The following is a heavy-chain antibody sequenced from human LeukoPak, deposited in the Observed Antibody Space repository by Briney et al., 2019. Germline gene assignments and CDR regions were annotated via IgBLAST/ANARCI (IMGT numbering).Heavy chain of an antibody. D-gene: IGHD6-6*01. CDR2: INPSGGST. V-gene: IGHV1-46*01. CDR3: ARGGDIAARLFDY. Sequence: ASVKVSCKASGYTFTSYYMHWVRQAPGQGLEWMGIINPSGGSTSYAQKFQGRVTMTRDTSINTAYMELNSLRSDDTAVYYCARGGDIAARLFDYWGQGTLVTVSS. J-gene: IGHJ4*02. CDR1: GYTFTSYY.